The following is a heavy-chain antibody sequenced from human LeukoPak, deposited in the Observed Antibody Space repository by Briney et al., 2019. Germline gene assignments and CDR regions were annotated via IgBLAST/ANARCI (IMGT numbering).Heavy chain of an antibody. Sequence: ASVKVSCKASGFTFTTYFMHWVRQAPGQGLEWMGIIDPSGGYTDYAQNFQGRVSMTRDMSTSTFYMELSSLRSEDTAVYYCARRDGYNLGVDYWGQGTLVTVSS. J-gene: IGHJ4*02. V-gene: IGHV1-46*01. CDR1: GFTFTTYF. CDR3: ARRDGYNLGVDY. D-gene: IGHD5-24*01. CDR2: IDPSGGYT.